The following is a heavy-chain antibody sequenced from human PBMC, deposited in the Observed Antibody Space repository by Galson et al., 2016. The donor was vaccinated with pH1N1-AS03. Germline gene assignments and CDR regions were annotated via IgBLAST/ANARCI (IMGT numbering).Heavy chain of an antibody. Sequence: SLRLSCAGSGVRIEGFDMHWVRQRPGKGLEWVAGSPSNGGSLGSLGYAASVKGRFTISRDNAKNSLFLHMRSLTFEDTAFYYCGKGDCGGGGCYFIESWGQGTLVTVSS. V-gene: IGHV3-9*01. CDR2: SPSNGGSL. D-gene: IGHD2-21*01. CDR1: GVRIEGFD. CDR3: GKGDCGGGGCYFIES. J-gene: IGHJ4*02.